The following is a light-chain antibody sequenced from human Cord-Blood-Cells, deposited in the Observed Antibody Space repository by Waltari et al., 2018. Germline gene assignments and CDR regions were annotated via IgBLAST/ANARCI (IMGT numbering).Light chain of an antibody. CDR1: QSVLYSSNNKNY. CDR3: QQYYSTPYT. V-gene: IGKV4-1*01. Sequence: DIVMTQSPDSLAVSLGERATINCKSSQSVLYSSNNKNYLAWYQQKPGQSPKLLIYWASTRESGVPARFSGSGSGTDFPLTISSLQAEDVAVYYCQQYYSTPYTFGQGTKLEIK. J-gene: IGKJ2*01. CDR2: WAS.